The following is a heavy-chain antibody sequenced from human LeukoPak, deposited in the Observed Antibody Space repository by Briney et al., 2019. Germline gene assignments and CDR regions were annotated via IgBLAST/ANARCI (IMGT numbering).Heavy chain of an antibody. V-gene: IGHV1-3*01. D-gene: IGHD2-21*02. CDR1: GYTFTSYA. Sequence: ASVKVSCKASGYTFTSYAMHWVRQAPGQRLEWMGWIYGGNGNTKYSQKFQGRVSITRDTSASTVYMELSSLGSEDTAVYYCARGWGGDCYHVHWGQGTLVTVSS. CDR3: ARGWGGDCYHVH. J-gene: IGHJ4*02. CDR2: IYGGNGNT.